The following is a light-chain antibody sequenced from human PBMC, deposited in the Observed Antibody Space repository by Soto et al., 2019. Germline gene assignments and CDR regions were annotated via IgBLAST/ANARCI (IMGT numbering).Light chain of an antibody. CDR2: WAS. Sequence: DIVMTQSPDSLAVSLGERATINCKSSQSVLYSPNNKSYLACYQQKPGQPPKLLIYWASTRESGVPDRFGGSGSGTDFTLTITSLQAEDVAVYYCQQYYSIPITFGQGTRLEIK. V-gene: IGKV4-1*01. J-gene: IGKJ5*01. CDR3: QQYYSIPIT. CDR1: QSVLYSPNNKSY.